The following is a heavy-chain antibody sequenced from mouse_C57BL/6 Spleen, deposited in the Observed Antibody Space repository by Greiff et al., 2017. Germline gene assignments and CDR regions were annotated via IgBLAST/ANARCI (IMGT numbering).Heavy chain of an antibody. V-gene: IGHV5-9-1*02. CDR3: TRGYWEYYFDY. D-gene: IGHD4-1*01. Sequence: EVMLVESGEGLVKPGGSLKLSCAASGFTFSSYAMSWVRQTPEKRLEWVAYISSGGDYIYYADTVKGRFTISRDNARNTLHLQMSSLKSEDTAMYYCTRGYWEYYFDYWGQGTTLTVSS. CDR2: ISSGGDYI. J-gene: IGHJ2*01. CDR1: GFTFSSYA.